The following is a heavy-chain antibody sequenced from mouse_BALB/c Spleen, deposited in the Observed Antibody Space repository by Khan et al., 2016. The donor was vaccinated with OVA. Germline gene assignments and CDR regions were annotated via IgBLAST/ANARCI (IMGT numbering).Heavy chain of an antibody. J-gene: IGHJ4*01. CDR3: AREGLRGVGMDY. CDR2: IYPGDGST. CDR1: GYTFTAYD. V-gene: IGHV1S56*01. D-gene: IGHD2-4*01. Sequence: QMQLQQSGPELVKPGALVKISCKVSGYTFTAYDINWVKQRPGQGLEWIGWIYPGDGSTEYNEKFKGKATLTADTSSNTAYMQFSSLTSEKSAVYFCAREGLRGVGMDYWGQGTSVSVSS.